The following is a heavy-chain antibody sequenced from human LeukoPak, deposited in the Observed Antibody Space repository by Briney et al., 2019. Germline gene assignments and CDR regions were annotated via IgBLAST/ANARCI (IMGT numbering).Heavy chain of an antibody. D-gene: IGHD2-2*01. J-gene: IGHJ4*02. Sequence: GSLRLSCAASRFTFSNYWMSWVRQAPGKGLEWVSAISGSGGSTYYADSVKGRFTISRDNSKNTLYLQMNSLRAEDTAVYYCARVDEGYCSSTSCHLDYWGQGTLVTVSS. CDR2: ISGSGGST. CDR1: RFTFSNYW. CDR3: ARVDEGYCSSTSCHLDY. V-gene: IGHV3-23*01.